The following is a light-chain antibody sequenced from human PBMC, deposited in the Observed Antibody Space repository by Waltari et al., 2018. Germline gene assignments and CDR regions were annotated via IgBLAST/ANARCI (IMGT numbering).Light chain of an antibody. CDR3: HQSDSLPT. Sequence: EVVLTQSPDFQSATPQEKVTITCRASQNIGNNLHWYPQKPGQSPKPLIKYASQSFSGVPSRFSGSGAGTDFTLTIISLEAEDAATYYCHQSDSLPTFGGGTKVEIK. CDR1: QNIGNN. V-gene: IGKV6-21*01. J-gene: IGKJ4*01. CDR2: YAS.